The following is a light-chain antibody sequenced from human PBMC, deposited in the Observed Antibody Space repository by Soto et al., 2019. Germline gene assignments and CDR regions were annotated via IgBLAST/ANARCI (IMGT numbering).Light chain of an antibody. V-gene: IGKV3-15*01. J-gene: IGKJ4*01. CDR3: QQYNNWPPLT. CDR1: QTIHTN. Sequence: ETVMAQSPATLSVSPGDRVTLSCRASQTIHTNLAWFQQKPGQAPKLLIYGASTRDTGVPARFTGSGSGTEFTLTISSLQSEDFAVYSCQQYNNWPPLTFGGGTKVDIK. CDR2: GAS.